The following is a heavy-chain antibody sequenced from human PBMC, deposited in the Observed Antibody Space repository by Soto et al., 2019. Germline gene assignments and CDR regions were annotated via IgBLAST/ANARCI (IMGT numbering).Heavy chain of an antibody. Sequence: EVQQLESGGGLVQPGGSLRLSCAASGFTFSSYAMSWIRQAPGKGLEWVSAISGSGGSTYYADSVKGRFTISRDNSKNTLYLQMNSLRAEDTAVYYCAKDSYYDFWSGSSMDVWGKGTTVTVSS. D-gene: IGHD3-3*01. CDR1: GFTFSSYA. V-gene: IGHV3-23*01. CDR3: AKDSYYDFWSGSSMDV. J-gene: IGHJ6*04. CDR2: ISGSGGST.